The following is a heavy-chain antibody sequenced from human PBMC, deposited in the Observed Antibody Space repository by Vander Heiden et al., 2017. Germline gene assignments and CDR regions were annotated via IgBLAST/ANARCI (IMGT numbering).Heavy chain of an antibody. CDR1: GLPFDDYA. D-gene: IGHD5-18*01. V-gene: IGHV3-9*01. Sequence: EVQLVESGGGLVQPGRSLRLSCLAPGLPFDDYAMHWVRQAPGKGLEWVSGISWKSGSRGYADSVKGRFTVSRDNAKNSLYLQMNSLRGEDTALYYCARDLRGYSNRQGWYFDLWGRGTLVTVSS. CDR3: ARDLRGYSNRQGWYFDL. J-gene: IGHJ2*01. CDR2: ISWKSGSR.